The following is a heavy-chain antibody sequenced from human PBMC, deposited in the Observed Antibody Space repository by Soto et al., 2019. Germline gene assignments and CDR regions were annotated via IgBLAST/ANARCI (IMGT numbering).Heavy chain of an antibody. J-gene: IGHJ5*02. CDR1: GFSFTNHG. CDR3: ARRAGYQLMEDGGWFDP. V-gene: IGHV3-33*01. D-gene: IGHD2-2*01. CDR2: IWYDGSNK. Sequence: QVQLVESGGGVVQPGRSLRLSCAASGFSFTNHGMHRVRQTPGKGLEWVAVIWYDGSNKYYADSVKGRFTISRDTSKNTLYLQMSSLRAEDTAVYYCARRAGYQLMEDGGWFDPWGQGTLVTVSS.